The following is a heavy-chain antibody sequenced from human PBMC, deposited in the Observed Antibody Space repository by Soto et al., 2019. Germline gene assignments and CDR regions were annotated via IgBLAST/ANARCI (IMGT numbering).Heavy chain of an antibody. CDR1: VFTFNNYW. D-gene: IGHD1-26*01. J-gene: IGHJ4*02. CDR2: IKYDGSST. Sequence: EVQLVESGGGLVQPGGSLRLSCAASVFTFNNYWMHWVRQAPGKGLVWVSRIKYDGSSTSYADSVKGRFTISRDNAKNTLYLQMNSLRGEDTAVYYCARGGWGAYYFDYWGQGTLVTVSS. CDR3: ARGGWGAYYFDY. V-gene: IGHV3-74*01.